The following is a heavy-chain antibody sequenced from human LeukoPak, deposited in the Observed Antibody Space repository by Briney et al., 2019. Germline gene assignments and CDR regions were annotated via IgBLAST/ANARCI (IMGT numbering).Heavy chain of an antibody. Sequence: GGSLRLSCAASGFTFSSYSMNWVRQAPGKGLEWVSSISSSSSYIYYADSVKGRFTVSRDNATNTLYLQMNSLRAEDTAVYYCARSTSHYYYYYMDVWGKGTTVTISS. V-gene: IGHV3-21*01. CDR2: ISSSSSYI. CDR1: GFTFSSYS. J-gene: IGHJ6*03. CDR3: ARSTSHYYYYYMDV.